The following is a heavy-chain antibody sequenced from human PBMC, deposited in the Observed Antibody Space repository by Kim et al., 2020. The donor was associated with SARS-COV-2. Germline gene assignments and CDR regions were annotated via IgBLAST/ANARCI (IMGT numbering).Heavy chain of an antibody. CDR2: IWYDGSNK. CDR3: ARYCSSTSCYADAFDI. D-gene: IGHD2-2*01. Sequence: GGSLRLSCAVSGFTFSSYGMHWVRQAPGKGLEWVAVIWYDGSNKYYADSVKGRFTISRDNSKNTLYLQMNSLRAEDTAVYYCARYCSSTSCYADAFDIWGQGTMVTVSS. J-gene: IGHJ3*02. V-gene: IGHV3-33*01. CDR1: GFTFSSYG.